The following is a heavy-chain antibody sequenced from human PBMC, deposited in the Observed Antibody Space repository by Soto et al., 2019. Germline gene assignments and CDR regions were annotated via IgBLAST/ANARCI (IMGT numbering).Heavy chain of an antibody. D-gene: IGHD6-6*01. Sequence: GGSLRLSCAASGFTFSSYAMHWVRRAPGKGLEWVAVISYDGSNKYYADSVKGRFTISRDNSKNTLYLQMNSLRAEDTAVYYCARVTDGIAARPFDYWGQGTLVTVSS. J-gene: IGHJ4*02. CDR2: ISYDGSNK. CDR3: ARVTDGIAARPFDY. CDR1: GFTFSSYA. V-gene: IGHV3-30-3*01.